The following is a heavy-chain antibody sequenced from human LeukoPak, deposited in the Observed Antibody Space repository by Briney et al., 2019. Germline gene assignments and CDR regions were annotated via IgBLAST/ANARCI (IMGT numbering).Heavy chain of an antibody. J-gene: IGHJ4*02. D-gene: IGHD6-6*01. V-gene: IGHV5-51*01. CDR3: ARSPTSISNPYYFDS. Sequence: GESLKIPCTSSGYNFATYWIGWVRQMPGKGLEWMGIIYPGDSDTRYSPSFKGQVTISADRSIGTAYLQWRSLKASDSAMYYCARSPTSISNPYYFDSWGRGTLVTVS. CDR2: IYPGDSDT. CDR1: GYNFATYW.